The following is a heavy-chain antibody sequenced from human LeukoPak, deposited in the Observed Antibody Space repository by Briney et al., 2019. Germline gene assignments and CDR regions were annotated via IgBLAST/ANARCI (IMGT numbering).Heavy chain of an antibody. J-gene: IGHJ3*02. CDR3: ARARFSRVSRIPGPDAFDI. D-gene: IGHD2-15*01. CDR1: GFTFSSYA. V-gene: IGHV3-23*01. CDR2: ISGSGGST. Sequence: GGSLRLSCAASGFTFSSYAMSWVRQAPGKGLEWVSAISGSGGSTYYADSVKGRFTISRDNSKNTLYLQMKSLRAEDTAVYYCARARFSRVSRIPGPDAFDIWGQGTMVTVSS.